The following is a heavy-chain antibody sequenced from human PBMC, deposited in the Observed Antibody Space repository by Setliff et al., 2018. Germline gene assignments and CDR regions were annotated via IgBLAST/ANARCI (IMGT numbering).Heavy chain of an antibody. CDR1: GFTFSNYA. D-gene: IGHD4-17*01. CDR3: ARNYGDGYYFSDY. CDR2: IHGNGGAT. V-gene: IGHV3-23*01. J-gene: IGHJ4*02. Sequence: GSLRLSCAASGFTFSNYAMTWVRQAPGKGLEWASAIHGNGGATYYADSVKGRFTISRDNSRNMLYLQMNSLRAEDSAVYFCARNYGDGYYFSDYWGQGTLVTVSS.